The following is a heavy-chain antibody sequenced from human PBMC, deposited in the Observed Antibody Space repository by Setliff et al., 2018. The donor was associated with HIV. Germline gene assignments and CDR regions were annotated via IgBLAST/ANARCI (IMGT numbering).Heavy chain of an antibody. D-gene: IGHD3-16*01. Sequence: SETLSLTCSVYGVSINLHHWSWIRQSPGKGLGCIGSVSDTGTTNYNPSLRSRVTISSDTSKNQNSLRLTSVTAADTALYFCARHKVISKLGGLIQDYFYYGLDAWGQGTTVTVSS. CDR3: ARHKVISKLGGLIQDYFYYGLDA. J-gene: IGHJ6*02. CDR2: VSDTGTT. V-gene: IGHV4-59*11. CDR1: GVSINLHH.